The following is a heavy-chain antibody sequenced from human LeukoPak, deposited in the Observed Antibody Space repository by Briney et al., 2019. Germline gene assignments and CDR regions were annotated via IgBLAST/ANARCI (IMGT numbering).Heavy chain of an antibody. CDR2: IFPSGST. CDR1: SYSISSGYY. CDR3: ARDRAYGSHYFDY. V-gene: IGHV4-38-2*02. D-gene: IGHD4-17*01. Sequence: SETLSLTCTVSSYSISSGYYWGWIRQPPGKGLEWIGSIFPSGSTYYNPSLKSRLTVSVDTSKNQFSLKLSSVTAADTAVYYCARDRAYGSHYFDYWGQGTLVTVSS. J-gene: IGHJ4*02.